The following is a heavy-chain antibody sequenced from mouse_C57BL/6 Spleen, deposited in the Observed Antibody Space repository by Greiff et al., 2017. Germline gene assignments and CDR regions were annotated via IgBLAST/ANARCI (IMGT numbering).Heavy chain of an antibody. CDR1: GYTFTSYW. Sequence: QVQLQQSGAELVKPGASVKLSCKASGYTFTSYWMHWVKQRPGQGLEWIGMIHPNSGSTNYNEKFKSKATLTVDKSSSTAYMQLSSLTSEDSAVYYCAIEAITTVPAWFAYWGQGTLVTVSA. D-gene: IGHD1-1*01. CDR3: AIEAITTVPAWFAY. CDR2: IHPNSGST. J-gene: IGHJ3*01. V-gene: IGHV1-64*01.